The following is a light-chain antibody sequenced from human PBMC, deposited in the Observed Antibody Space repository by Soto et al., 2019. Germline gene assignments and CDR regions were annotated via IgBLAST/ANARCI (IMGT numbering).Light chain of an antibody. CDR1: QSVSNN. CDR3: QQRQYWPPIT. J-gene: IGKJ5*01. CDR2: DTS. V-gene: IGKV3-11*01. Sequence: EIVMTQSPATLSVSPGGRGTLSCRASQSVSNNLAWYQQKPGQAPRLLXFDTSNRATGVPARFSGSGSGTDFTLTISSLETEDCAIYYCQQRQYWPPITFGQGTRLEIK.